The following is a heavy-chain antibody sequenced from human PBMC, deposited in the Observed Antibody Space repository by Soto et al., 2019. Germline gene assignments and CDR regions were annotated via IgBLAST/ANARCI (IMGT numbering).Heavy chain of an antibody. D-gene: IGHD5-12*01. CDR3: ARDVDIVAGGMDV. CDR1: GGSISSGDYY. CDR2: IYYSGST. V-gene: IGHV4-30-4*01. Sequence: PSETLSLTCTVSGGSISSGDYYWSWIRQPPGKGLEWIGYIYYSGSTYYNPSLKSRVTISVDTSKNQFSLKLSSVTAADTAVYYCARDVDIVAGGMDVWGQGTTVTVSS. J-gene: IGHJ6*02.